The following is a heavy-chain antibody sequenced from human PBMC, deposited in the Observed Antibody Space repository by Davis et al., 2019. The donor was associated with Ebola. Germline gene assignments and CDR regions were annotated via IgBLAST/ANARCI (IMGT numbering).Heavy chain of an antibody. D-gene: IGHD2-21*02. CDR3: GKADCGGDCRVVDF. V-gene: IGHV3-11*01. J-gene: IGHJ4*02. CDR2: ISSSGSTI. CDR1: GFTFSDYY. Sequence: GESLKISCAASGFTFSDYYMSWIRQAPGKGLEWVSYISSSGSTIYYADSVKGRFTISRDSSKNSLYLQMNSLRSEDTALYYCGKADCGGDCRVVDFWGQGTLVTVSA.